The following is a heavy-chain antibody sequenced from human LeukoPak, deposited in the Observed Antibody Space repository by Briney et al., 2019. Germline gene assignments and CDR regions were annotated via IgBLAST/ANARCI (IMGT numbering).Heavy chain of an antibody. CDR2: IYPGDSDT. Sequence: GESLKISCKGSGYSFTSYWIGWVRQMPGKGLEWMGIIYPGDSDTRYSPSFQGQVTISADKSISTAYLQWSSLKASDTAMYYCARQYCSGGSCYSLSNYGMDVWGQGTTVTVSS. J-gene: IGHJ6*02. V-gene: IGHV5-51*01. CDR1: GYSFTSYW. CDR3: ARQYCSGGSCYSLSNYGMDV. D-gene: IGHD2-15*01.